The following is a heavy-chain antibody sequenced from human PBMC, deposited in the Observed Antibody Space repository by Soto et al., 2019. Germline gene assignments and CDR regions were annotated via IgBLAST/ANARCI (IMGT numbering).Heavy chain of an antibody. CDR1: GDTFTSYY. D-gene: IGHD1-1*01. Sequence: ASVKVSCKAPGDTFTSYYLNWVRQAPGQGLEWLGVINPPGGSTKYAQKFQGRVTMTRDTPRRTVYMELRSLRSAATAIYYCARSSGGKPGIIRGGSIGFDPWREGALVNVSS. V-gene: IGHV1-46*01. CDR2: INPPGGST. J-gene: IGHJ5*02. CDR3: ARSSGGKPGIIRGGSIGFDP.